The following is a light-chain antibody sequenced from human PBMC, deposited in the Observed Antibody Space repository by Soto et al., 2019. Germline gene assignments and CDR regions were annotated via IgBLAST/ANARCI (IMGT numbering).Light chain of an antibody. CDR1: QSVSSSY. Sequence: EIVLTQSPGTLSLSPGERATLSCRASQSVSSSYLAWYQQKPDQPPMLIIYGASSRATGITDRFSGSGSGTNFTLTISRLEPEDFEVYYWQQYGSSRTFGQGTKVEIK. CDR2: GAS. CDR3: QQYGSSRT. J-gene: IGKJ1*01. V-gene: IGKV3-20*01.